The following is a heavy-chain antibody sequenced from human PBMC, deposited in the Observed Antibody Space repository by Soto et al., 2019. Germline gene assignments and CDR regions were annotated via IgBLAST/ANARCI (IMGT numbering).Heavy chain of an antibody. D-gene: IGHD7-27*01. CDR3: ARDFLTGDYLEAFDI. J-gene: IGHJ3*02. V-gene: IGHV3-48*01. CDR1: GFTFSTYS. CDR2: IDTSGRAT. Sequence: EVQLVESGGGLVQPGGSLRLSCAASGFTFSTYSLSWVRQAPGKGLEWIAYIDTSGRATSYADSVRGRFAISRDNARDALYLQVYSLRGEDTAVSYCARDFLTGDYLEAFDIWGQGTMVTVSS.